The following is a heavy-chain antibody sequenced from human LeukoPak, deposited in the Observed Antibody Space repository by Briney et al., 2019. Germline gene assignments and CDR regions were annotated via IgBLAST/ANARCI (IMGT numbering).Heavy chain of an antibody. J-gene: IGHJ4*02. CDR1: GFTFSSYE. Sequence: PGGSLRLSCAASGFTFSSYEMNWVRQAPGKGLEWVSYISSSGSTIYYADSVKGRFTISRDNAKNSLYLQMNSLRAEDTAVYYCARERLQTSPFDYWGQGTLVTVSS. CDR3: ARERLQTSPFDY. CDR2: ISSSGSTI. D-gene: IGHD5-24*01. V-gene: IGHV3-48*03.